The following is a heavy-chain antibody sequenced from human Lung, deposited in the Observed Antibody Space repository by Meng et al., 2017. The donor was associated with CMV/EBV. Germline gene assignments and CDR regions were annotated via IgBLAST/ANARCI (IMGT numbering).Heavy chain of an antibody. V-gene: IGHV5-51*01. CDR2: IYPGDSDT. CDR1: YSFTSYW. J-gene: IGHJ4*02. CDR3: ARRSTYYYDSSGYPFFAD. D-gene: IGHD3-22*01. Sequence: YSFTSYWIGWVRQMPGKGLEWMGIIYPGDSDTRYSPSFQGQVTISADKSISTAYLQWSSLKASDTAMYYCARRSTYYYDSSGYPFFADWGQGTLVTVSS.